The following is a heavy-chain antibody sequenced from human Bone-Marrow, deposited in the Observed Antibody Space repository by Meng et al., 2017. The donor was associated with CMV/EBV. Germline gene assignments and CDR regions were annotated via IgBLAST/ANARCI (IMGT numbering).Heavy chain of an antibody. CDR1: GFTFTSYS. Sequence: GGSLRLSCAASGFTFTSYSMNWVRQAPGKGLEWVSSISSGSAYIYYADSVKGRFTISRDNAKNSLYLQMNSLRAEDTAVYYCARDRGITMVRGVIIGAFDIWGQGKMV. J-gene: IGHJ3*02. D-gene: IGHD3-10*01. CDR3: ARDRGITMVRGVIIGAFDI. V-gene: IGHV3-21*01. CDR2: ISSGSAYI.